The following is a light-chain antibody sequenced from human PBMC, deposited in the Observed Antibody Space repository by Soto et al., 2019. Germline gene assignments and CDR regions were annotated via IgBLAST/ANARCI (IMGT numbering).Light chain of an antibody. CDR1: QSTSRY. CDR3: QQSYGTPIT. J-gene: IGKJ5*01. Sequence: DIQITQSPSSLSASVEDRVTITFLSSQSTSRYLNWYQQKPGKAPNLLIYVASSLQSEVPSRFSGSGSGTDFTLTITSLQPEDFATYYCQQSYGTPITFGQGTRLEIK. CDR2: VAS. V-gene: IGKV1-39*01.